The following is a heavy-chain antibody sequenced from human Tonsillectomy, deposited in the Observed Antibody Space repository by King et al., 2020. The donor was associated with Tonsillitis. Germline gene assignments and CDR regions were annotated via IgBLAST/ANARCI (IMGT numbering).Heavy chain of an antibody. CDR3: ARESKSEYCSGGSCFLAHYCAY. CDR2: IWYDGSNK. V-gene: IGHV3-33*01. Sequence: VQLVESGGGVVQPGRSLRLSCAASGFTFSSYGMHWVRQAPGKGLEWVAVIWYDGSNKYYADSVKGRFTISRDNSKNTLYLQMNSLRAEDTAVYYCARESKSEYCSGGSCFLAHYCAYWGQGTLVTVSS. D-gene: IGHD2-15*01. CDR1: GFTFSSYG. J-gene: IGHJ4*02.